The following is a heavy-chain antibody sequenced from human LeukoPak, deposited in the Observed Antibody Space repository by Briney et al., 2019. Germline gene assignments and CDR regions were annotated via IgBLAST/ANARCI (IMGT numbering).Heavy chain of an antibody. CDR2: INPNSGGT. Sequence: ASVKVSCKASGYSFTDKYMHWVRQAPGQGLEWMGWINPNSGGTNYAQKFQGRVTMTTDTSMSTAYMELSSLRSEDTAVYYCARVVIGIKSFDYWGQGTLVTVSS. CDR3: ARVVIGIKSFDY. D-gene: IGHD3-22*01. J-gene: IGHJ4*02. V-gene: IGHV1-2*02. CDR1: GYSFTDKY.